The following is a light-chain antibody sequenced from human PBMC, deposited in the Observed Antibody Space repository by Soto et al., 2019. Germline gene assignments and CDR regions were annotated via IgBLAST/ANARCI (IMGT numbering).Light chain of an antibody. CDR3: QQYNDWPRT. V-gene: IGKV3-15*01. Sequence: EVVMTQSPGMPSVSPGERATLSCRASQSVSSNLAWYQQRPGQAPRLLIHGASTRATGVPARFSGSGSGTEFTLTISGLQSEDFAFYYCQQYNDWPRTFGQGTKVDIK. CDR1: QSVSSN. J-gene: IGKJ1*01. CDR2: GAS.